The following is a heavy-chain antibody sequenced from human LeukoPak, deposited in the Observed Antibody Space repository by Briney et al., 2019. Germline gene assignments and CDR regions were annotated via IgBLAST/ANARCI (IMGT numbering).Heavy chain of an antibody. Sequence: ASVTVSFKASGYTFTDYYLHWVRPAPGQGLEWMGWINPNSGATNYAQKFQGRVTMTRDTSISTAYMELHRLRYDDTAVYYCARVPYYYDSYGYSIPPAIFDYWGQGTLVSVSS. D-gene: IGHD3-22*01. V-gene: IGHV1-2*02. CDR2: INPNSGAT. CDR1: GYTFTDYY. J-gene: IGHJ4*02. CDR3: ARVPYYYDSYGYSIPPAIFDY.